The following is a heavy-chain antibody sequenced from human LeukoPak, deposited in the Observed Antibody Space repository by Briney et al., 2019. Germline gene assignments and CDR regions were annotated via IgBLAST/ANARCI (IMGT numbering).Heavy chain of an antibody. J-gene: IGHJ6*03. Sequence: GASVKVSCKASGYTFTGYYMHWVRQAPGQGLEWMGWINPNSGGTNYAQKFQGRVTMTRDTSISTAYMELSRLRSDDTAVYYCARVALAAADYIYYYYMDVWGKGTTVTVSS. CDR2: INPNSGGT. V-gene: IGHV1-2*02. D-gene: IGHD6-13*01. CDR3: ARVALAAADYIYYYYMDV. CDR1: GYTFTGYY.